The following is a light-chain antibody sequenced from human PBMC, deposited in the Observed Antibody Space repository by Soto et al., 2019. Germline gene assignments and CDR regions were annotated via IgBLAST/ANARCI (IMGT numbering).Light chain of an antibody. CDR3: QQSYSTSYT. CDR1: QSIIAN. CDR2: AAS. Sequence: IQMTQSPSSLSASXXXXXXXXXXASQSIIANLNWFQQKPGKAPKLLIYAASSFQSGVPSRFSGSGSGTDFTLTISSLQPEDIATYYCQQSYSTSYTFGQGTKVDIK. V-gene: IGKV1-39*01. J-gene: IGKJ2*01.